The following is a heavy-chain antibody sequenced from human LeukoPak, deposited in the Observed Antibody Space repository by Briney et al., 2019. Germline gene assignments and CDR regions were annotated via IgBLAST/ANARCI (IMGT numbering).Heavy chain of an antibody. CDR1: GYTFTSYG. J-gene: IGHJ5*02. CDR3: ARRVRGYDSSGYSSNWFDP. CDR2: ISAYNGNT. D-gene: IGHD3-22*01. Sequence: GASVKVSCKASGYTFTSYGISWVRQAPGQGLEWMGWISAYNGNTNYAQKLQGRVTMTTDTSTSTAYMELRSLRSDDTAVYYCARRVRGYDSSGYSSNWFDPWGQGTLVTVSS. V-gene: IGHV1-18*01.